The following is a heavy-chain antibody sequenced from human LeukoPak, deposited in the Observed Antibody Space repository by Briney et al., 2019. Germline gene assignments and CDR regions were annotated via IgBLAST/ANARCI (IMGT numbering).Heavy chain of an antibody. Sequence: GGSLRLSCAVSGYIFSNSAMTWVRQAPGKGLEWVSGISANGVSTYYADSVKGRFTISRDSSKNTLYLQMNSLRVEDTAVYYCAKGNPYTSSPLDYWGQGILVTVSS. D-gene: IGHD6-6*01. J-gene: IGHJ4*02. CDR3: AKGNPYTSSPLDY. V-gene: IGHV3-23*01. CDR1: GYIFSNSA. CDR2: ISANGVST.